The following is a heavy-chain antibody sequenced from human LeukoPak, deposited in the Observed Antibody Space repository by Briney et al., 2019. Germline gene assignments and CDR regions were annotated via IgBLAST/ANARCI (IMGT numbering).Heavy chain of an antibody. CDR2: ISVYNGNT. Sequence: ASVRVSCKASGYTFSIYGFSWVRQAPGQGLEWMGWISVYNGNTNYAQKFQGRVTMTRDMSTSTVYMELSSLRSEDTAVYYCARDFSMVRGVINYYYYMDVWGKGTTVTVSS. V-gene: IGHV1-18*01. D-gene: IGHD3-10*01. CDR1: GYTFSIYG. J-gene: IGHJ6*03. CDR3: ARDFSMVRGVINYYYYMDV.